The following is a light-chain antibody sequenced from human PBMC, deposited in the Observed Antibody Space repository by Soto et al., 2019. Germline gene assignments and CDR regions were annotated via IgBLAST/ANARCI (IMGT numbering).Light chain of an antibody. CDR1: QNIYGK. CDR3: QQYNKWPPT. V-gene: IGKV3-15*01. J-gene: IGKJ4*01. Sequence: ETVMTQSPATLSLSTGERATLSXRASQNIYGKLAWYQQKVGQTPRLIIFGASTRATGIPARFSASESGTEFTLTISSLQPEDFAVYYCQQYNKWPPTFGGGTKVDI. CDR2: GAS.